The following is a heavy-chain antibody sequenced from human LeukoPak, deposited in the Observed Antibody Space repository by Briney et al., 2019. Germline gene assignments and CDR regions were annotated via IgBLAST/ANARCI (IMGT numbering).Heavy chain of an antibody. CDR2: IIPIFGTA. V-gene: IGHV1-69*06. CDR1: GGTFSSYA. D-gene: IGHD5-18*01. Sequence: SVKVSCKASGGTFSSYAISWVRQAPGQGLEWMGGIIPIFGTANYAQKFQGRVTITADKSTSTAYMELSSLRSEDTAVYYCARGEDTAMFLNWFDPWGQGTLVTVSS. CDR3: ARGEDTAMFLNWFDP. J-gene: IGHJ5*02.